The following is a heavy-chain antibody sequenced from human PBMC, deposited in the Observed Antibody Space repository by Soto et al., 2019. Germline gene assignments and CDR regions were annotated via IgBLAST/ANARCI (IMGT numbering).Heavy chain of an antibody. D-gene: IGHD6-19*01. Sequence: QFQLVQSGSEGKKPGASVKVSCKASGYTFSSYGISWVRQAPGQGLEWMGWISGYSGHTYYAQKFQGRVTMTTDTSTNTVYMELRSLRSDDTAVYYCAREWDNKSEHSSGWYDDFWGPGTLVTVSS. V-gene: IGHV1-18*01. J-gene: IGHJ4*02. CDR3: AREWDNKSEHSSGWYDDF. CDR2: ISGYSGHT. CDR1: GYTFSSYG.